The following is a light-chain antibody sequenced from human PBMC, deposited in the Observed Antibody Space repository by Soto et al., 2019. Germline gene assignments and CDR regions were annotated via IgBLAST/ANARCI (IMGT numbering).Light chain of an antibody. V-gene: IGKV3-20*01. CDR1: QSVSSSF. Sequence: IVLTQSPGTLSLSPGERATLSCRASQSVSSSFLAWYQQKPGQAPRPLIYGPSSRATGIPDRFSGSGSGTDFTLTISRLEPEDFAAYFCQQYGSSPPTFGQGTKVDIK. CDR3: QQYGSSPPT. J-gene: IGKJ1*01. CDR2: GPS.